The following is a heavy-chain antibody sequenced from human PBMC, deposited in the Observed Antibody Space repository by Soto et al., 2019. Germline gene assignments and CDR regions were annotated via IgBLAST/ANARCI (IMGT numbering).Heavy chain of an antibody. J-gene: IGHJ4*02. D-gene: IGHD6-6*01. CDR1: GESISSGGYY. CDR2: IYDSESA. V-gene: IGHV4-31*03. Sequence: QVQLQESGPGLVKPSQTLSLTCSVSGESISSGGYYWSWIRHHPGKGLEWIGYIYDSESAYYNPSRKSRVTISMDTSKNPFAMRLSSVTAADTAVYYCARASSSSSAADYWGQGTLATVSS. CDR3: ARASSSSSAADY.